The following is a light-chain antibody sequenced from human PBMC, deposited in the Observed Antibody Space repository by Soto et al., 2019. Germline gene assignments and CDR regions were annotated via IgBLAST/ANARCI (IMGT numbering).Light chain of an antibody. CDR2: EGN. Sequence: QSVLTQPASVSGSPGQSITISCTGTSSDVGSYNLVSWYQQHQGKAPKLMIYEGNKRPSGVSKRCSDSTSANTASLPISGLQSEDEADYYCCSYAGTNPFVFGTGTKVTVL. CDR3: CSYAGTNPFV. V-gene: IGLV2-23*01. J-gene: IGLJ1*01. CDR1: SSDVGSYNL.